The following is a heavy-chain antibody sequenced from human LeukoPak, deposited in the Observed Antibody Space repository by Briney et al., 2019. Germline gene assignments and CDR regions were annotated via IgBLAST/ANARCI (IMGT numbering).Heavy chain of an antibody. CDR1: GGSISNFY. V-gene: IGHV4-59*08. D-gene: IGHD3-22*01. J-gene: IGHJ4*02. CDR3: ARVGDTSGYFYYFDN. Sequence: SETLSLTCAVSGGSISNFYWSWVRQPAGKALEGVGYISYGGGTTYTASLKHRLSMSMATSKNQLSLRLSSATAADTALYYCARVGDTSGYFYYFDNWGQGTLVTVSS. CDR2: ISYGGGT.